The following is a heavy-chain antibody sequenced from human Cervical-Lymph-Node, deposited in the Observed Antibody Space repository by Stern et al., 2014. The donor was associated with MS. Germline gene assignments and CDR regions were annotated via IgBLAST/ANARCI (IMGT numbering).Heavy chain of an antibody. V-gene: IGHV5-51*01. CDR3: ARGREYAYTTLDF. CDR2: MHPGASDT. D-gene: IGHD1-26*01. CDR1: GYTFTDYR. Sequence: EQLVHSEAEVRKPGESLKISCKGSGYTFTDYRIAWVRHMPDKGLEWMGIMHPGASDTRHRPSFHSQVHLSAPNSIHPLFLPLGSLKSSDTALYFCARGREYAYTTLDFWGQGTPVIVSS. J-gene: IGHJ4*02.